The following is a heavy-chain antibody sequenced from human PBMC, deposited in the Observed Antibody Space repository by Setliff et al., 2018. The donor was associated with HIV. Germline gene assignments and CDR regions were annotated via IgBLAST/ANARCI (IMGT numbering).Heavy chain of an antibody. CDR1: GFTFSTYG. CDR3: AKRETAAGFGFDP. J-gene: IGHJ5*02. D-gene: IGHD6-13*01. V-gene: IGHV3-30*02. CDR2: ILFDGTYK. Sequence: PGGSLRLSCAASGFTFSTYGMHWVRQAPGKGLEWVASILFDGTYKWYGDSVKGRFTISRDNSKNTLYLQMNSLRTEDTAVYYCAKRETAAGFGFDPWGQGTLVTVSS.